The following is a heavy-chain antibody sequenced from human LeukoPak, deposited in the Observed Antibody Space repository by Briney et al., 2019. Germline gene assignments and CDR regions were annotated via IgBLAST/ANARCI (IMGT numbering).Heavy chain of an antibody. J-gene: IGHJ4*02. Sequence: SVKVSCKASGGTFSTYAISWVRQAPGQGLEWMGGIIPIFGTANYAQKSQGRVTITTDESTSTAYMELSSLRSEDTAVYYCARVSGGYSGYGYFDYWGQGTLVTVSS. D-gene: IGHD5-12*01. V-gene: IGHV1-69*05. CDR1: GGTFSTYA. CDR2: IIPIFGTA. CDR3: ARVSGGYSGYGYFDY.